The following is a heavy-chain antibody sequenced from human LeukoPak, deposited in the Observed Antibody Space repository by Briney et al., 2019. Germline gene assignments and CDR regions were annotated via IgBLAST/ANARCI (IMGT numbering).Heavy chain of an antibody. CDR2: IKSKTDGGTT. J-gene: IGHJ4*02. V-gene: IGHV3-15*01. D-gene: IGHD3-10*01. CDR3: TTDLTMVRGVPC. CDR1: GFTFSNAW. Sequence: GGSLRLSCAASGFTFSNAWMSWVRQAPGKGLEWVGRIKSKTDGGTTDYAALVKGRFTISRDDSKNTLYLQMNSLKTEDTAVYYCTTDLTMVRGVPCWGQGTLVTVSS.